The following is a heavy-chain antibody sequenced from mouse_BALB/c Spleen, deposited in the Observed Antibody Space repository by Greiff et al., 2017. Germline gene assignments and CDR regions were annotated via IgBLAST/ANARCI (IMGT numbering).Heavy chain of an antibody. V-gene: IGHV1S22*01. J-gene: IGHJ3*01. CDR1: GYTFTSYW. CDR2: IYPGSGST. CDR3: TRPMTSWFAY. Sequence: LQQPGSELVRPGASVKLSCKASGYTFTSYWMHWVKQRPGQGLEWIGNIYPGSGSTNYDEKFKSKATLTVDTSSSTAYMQLSSLTSEDSAVYYCTRPMTSWFAYWGQGTLVTVSA.